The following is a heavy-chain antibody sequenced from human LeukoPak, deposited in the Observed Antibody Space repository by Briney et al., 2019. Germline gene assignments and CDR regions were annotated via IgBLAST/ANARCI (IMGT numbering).Heavy chain of an antibody. CDR3: AREFEYYDILTGYAPNYYMDV. V-gene: IGHV1-2*02. D-gene: IGHD3-9*01. J-gene: IGHJ6*03. CDR1: GYTFTGYY. CDR2: INPNSGGT. Sequence: GASVKVSCKASGYTFTGYYMHWVRQAPGQGLEWMGWINPNSGGTNYAQKFQGRVTMTRDTSISTAYMELSRLRSDDTAVYYCAREFEYYDILTGYAPNYYMDVWGKGTTVTISS.